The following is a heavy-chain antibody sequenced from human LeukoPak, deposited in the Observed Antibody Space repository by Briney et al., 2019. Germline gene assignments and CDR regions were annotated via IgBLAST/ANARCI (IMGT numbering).Heavy chain of an antibody. CDR2: VSSDGRST. CDR1: GFTFSNYA. Sequence: GGSLRLSCAASGFTFSNYAMSWVRQAPGKGLEWVSAVSSDGRSTYSTDSLKGRFTISRDNSKNTVFLQMHNVTAEETAVYYCAKPFGFLEWLYGGYYDSWGQGAHVTVSS. J-gene: IGHJ4*02. D-gene: IGHD3-3*01. CDR3: AKPFGFLEWLYGGYYDS. V-gene: IGHV3-23*01.